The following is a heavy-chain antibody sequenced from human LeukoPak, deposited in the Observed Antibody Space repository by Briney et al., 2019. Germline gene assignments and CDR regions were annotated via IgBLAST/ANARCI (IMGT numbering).Heavy chain of an antibody. J-gene: IGHJ6*03. V-gene: IGHV4-34*01. CDR3: ARAMGNYYYYYMDV. Sequence: PSETLSLTCAVYGGSFSGYYWSWIRQPPGKGLEWLGEINHSGSTNYNPSLKSRVTISVDTSKNQFSLKLSSVTAADTAVYYCARAMGNYYYYYMDVWGKGTTVTVSS. CDR1: GGSFSGYY. D-gene: IGHD7-27*01. CDR2: INHSGST.